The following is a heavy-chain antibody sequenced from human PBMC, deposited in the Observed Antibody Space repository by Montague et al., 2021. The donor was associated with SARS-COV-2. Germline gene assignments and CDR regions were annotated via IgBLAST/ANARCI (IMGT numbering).Heavy chain of an antibody. D-gene: IGHD1-26*01. V-gene: IGHV4-59*01. CDR3: ARRGTGNYELLDY. CDR2: IYDSGGA. Sequence: SETLSLTCTISGGSMRRYYWTWIRQLPGKELEWIGSIYDSGGARYNPSLKSRVSISVDASKNQFYLRVTSVTAADTAVYFCARRGTGNYELLDYWGQGILVTVSS. J-gene: IGHJ4*02. CDR1: GGSMRRYY.